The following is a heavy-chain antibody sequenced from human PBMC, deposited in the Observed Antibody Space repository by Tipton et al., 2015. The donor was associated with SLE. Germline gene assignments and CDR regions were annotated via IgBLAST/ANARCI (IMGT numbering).Heavy chain of an antibody. Sequence: TLSLTCTVSGCSINSGSYYWSWFRQPAGKGLEWVGHIFSRGSTDYNPSPMSRVTISVDTSKNQFSLKLSSVTAADTAVYYCAREAWGHAFDLWGQGTMVTVSS. CDR1: GCSINSGSYY. V-gene: IGHV4-61*09. CDR2: IFSRGST. J-gene: IGHJ3*01. D-gene: IGHD2-21*01. CDR3: AREAWGHAFDL.